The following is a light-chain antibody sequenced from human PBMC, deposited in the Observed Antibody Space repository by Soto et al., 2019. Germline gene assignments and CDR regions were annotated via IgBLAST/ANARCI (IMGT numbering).Light chain of an antibody. J-gene: IGKJ1*01. Sequence: EIILSQSPDTLSLSTGERATLSCRASQTVSSNYLAWCQQRPGQAPRLLIYGASTRAAGIPDRFSGSGSGTDFTLTISRLEPEDFAVYYCQQYNTWPRFGQGTKVDIK. CDR1: QTVSSNY. V-gene: IGKV3-20*01. CDR2: GAS. CDR3: QQYNTWPR.